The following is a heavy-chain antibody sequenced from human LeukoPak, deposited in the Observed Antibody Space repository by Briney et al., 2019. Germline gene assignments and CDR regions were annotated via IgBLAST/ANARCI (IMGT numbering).Heavy chain of an antibody. CDR2: INPNSGGT. J-gene: IGHJ4*02. CDR1: GYTFTGYY. Sequence: ASVKVSCKASGYTFTGYYMHWVRQAPGQGLEWMGWINPNSGGTNYAQKFQGRVTMTRDTSISTAYMELSRLRSDDTAVYYCARSGALYGGNSGGLDYWGQGTLVTVSS. D-gene: IGHD4-23*01. CDR3: ARSGALYGGNSGGLDY. V-gene: IGHV1-2*02.